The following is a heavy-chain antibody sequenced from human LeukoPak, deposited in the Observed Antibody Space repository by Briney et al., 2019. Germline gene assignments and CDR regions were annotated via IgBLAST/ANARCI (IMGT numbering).Heavy chain of an antibody. Sequence: SETLSLTCTVSGGSISSYYWSWIRQAPGKGLEWIGYLYNSGSTNYNPSLKSRVTISADTSKNQFSLKLSSVTAADTAVYYCARAAYSYGSGSVNWGQGTLVTVSS. CDR1: GGSISSYY. V-gene: IGHV4-59*12. CDR2: LYNSGST. J-gene: IGHJ4*02. CDR3: ARAAYSYGSGSVN. D-gene: IGHD5-18*01.